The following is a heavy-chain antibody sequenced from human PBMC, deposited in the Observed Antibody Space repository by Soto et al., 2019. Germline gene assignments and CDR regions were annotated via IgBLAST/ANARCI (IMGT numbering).Heavy chain of an antibody. Sequence: GGSLRLSCAASGFTFSSYAMHWVRQAPGKGLEWVAVISYDGSNKYYADSVKGRFTISRDNSKNTLYLQMNSLRAEDTAVYYCARDPGVVVVAATPYYYYGMDVWGQGTTVTVSS. CDR3: ARDPGVVVVAATPYYYYGMDV. V-gene: IGHV3-30-3*01. J-gene: IGHJ6*02. CDR2: ISYDGSNK. D-gene: IGHD2-15*01. CDR1: GFTFSSYA.